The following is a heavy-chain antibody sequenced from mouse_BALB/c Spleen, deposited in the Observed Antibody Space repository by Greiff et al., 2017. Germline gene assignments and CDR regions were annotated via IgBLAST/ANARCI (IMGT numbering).Heavy chain of an antibody. V-gene: IGHV1S81*02. CDR1: GYTFTSYY. D-gene: IGHD4-1*01. CDR3: TRWGWDIAY. Sequence: QVQLQQSGAELVKPGASVKLSCKASGYTFTSYYMYWVKQRPGQGLEWIGEINPSNGGTNFNEKFKSKATLTVDKSSSTAYMQLSSLTSEDSAVYYCTRWGWDIAYWGQGTLVTVS. CDR2: INPSNGGT. J-gene: IGHJ3*01.